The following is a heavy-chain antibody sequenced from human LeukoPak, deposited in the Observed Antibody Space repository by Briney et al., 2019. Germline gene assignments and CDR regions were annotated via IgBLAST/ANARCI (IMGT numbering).Heavy chain of an antibody. Sequence: SQTLSLTCTVSGGSISSGDYYWSWLRQPPGKGLEWIGYIYYSGSTYYNPSLKSRVTISVDTSKNQFSLKLSSVTAADTAVYYCARVPDYYGSGRGAFDIWGQGTMVTVSS. CDR1: GGSISSGDYY. V-gene: IGHV4-30-4*01. CDR2: IYYSGST. CDR3: ARVPDYYGSGRGAFDI. D-gene: IGHD3-10*01. J-gene: IGHJ3*02.